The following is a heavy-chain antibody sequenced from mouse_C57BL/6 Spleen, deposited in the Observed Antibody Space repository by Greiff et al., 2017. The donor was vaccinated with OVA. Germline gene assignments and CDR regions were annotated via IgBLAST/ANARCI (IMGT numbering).Heavy chain of an antibody. CDR2: IYPGNSDT. V-gene: IGHV1-5*01. J-gene: IGHJ2*01. D-gene: IGHD2-4*01. CDR1: GYTFTSYW. Sequence: VQLQQSGTVLARPGASVKMSCKTSGYTFTSYWMHWVKQRPGQGLVWIGAIYPGNSDTSYNQKFKGKAKLTAVTSASTAYMELSSLTNEDSAVYYCTRDDYDEGGFDYWGQGTTLTVSS. CDR3: TRDDYDEGGFDY.